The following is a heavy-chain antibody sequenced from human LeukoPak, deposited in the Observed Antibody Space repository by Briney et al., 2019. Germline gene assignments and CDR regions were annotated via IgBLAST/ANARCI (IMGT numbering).Heavy chain of an antibody. V-gene: IGHV4-34*01. CDR3: ARGGVAFDI. D-gene: IGHD3-10*01. Sequence: SETLSLTCAVYGGSFSGYYWSWIRQPPGKGLEWIGSIHYSGSTNYNPSLKSRVTISVDTSKNQFSLKLSSVTAADTAVYYCARGGVAFDIWGQGTMVTVSS. CDR2: IHYSGST. J-gene: IGHJ3*02. CDR1: GGSFSGYY.